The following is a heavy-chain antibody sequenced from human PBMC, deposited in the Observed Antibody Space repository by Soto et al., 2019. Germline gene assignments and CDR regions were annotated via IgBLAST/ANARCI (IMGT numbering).Heavy chain of an antibody. D-gene: IGHD3-10*01. V-gene: IGHV3-30-3*01. Sequence: LRLSCAASGFTFSSYAMHWVRQAPGKGLEWVAVISYDGSNKYYADSVKGRFTISRDNSKNTLYLQMNSLRAEDTAVYYCARDPMVRGVIMYYFDYWGQGTLVTVYS. J-gene: IGHJ4*02. CDR3: ARDPMVRGVIMYYFDY. CDR1: GFTFSSYA. CDR2: ISYDGSNK.